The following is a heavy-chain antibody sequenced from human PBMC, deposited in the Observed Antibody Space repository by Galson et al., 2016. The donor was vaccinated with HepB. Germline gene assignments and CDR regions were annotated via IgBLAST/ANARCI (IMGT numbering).Heavy chain of an antibody. CDR2: ILFDGINK. Sequence: SLRLSCAASGISFRRHGMLWVRQVPGKGLKWLAVILFDGINKYYEDSVEGRFTISRDNSKNTLYLQMNSLRAEDTAVYYCAKPVTTYNAFDLWGQGTVVTVSS. V-gene: IGHV3-30*18. CDR3: AKPVTTYNAFDL. J-gene: IGHJ3*01. CDR1: GISFRRHG. D-gene: IGHD4-17*01.